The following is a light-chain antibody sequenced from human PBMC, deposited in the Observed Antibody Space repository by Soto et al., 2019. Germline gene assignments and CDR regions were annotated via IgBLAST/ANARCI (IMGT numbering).Light chain of an antibody. CDR1: QSVSSSY. CDR3: QQYGNSPIT. V-gene: IGKV3-20*01. J-gene: IGKJ5*01. CDR2: GAS. Sequence: EIVLTQSPGTLSLSPGERATLSCRASQSVSSSYLAWYQQKPGQAPRLLIYGASSRATGIPDRFSGSGSGTDFTLNISRLETEDFAVYYCQQYGNSPITFGQGTRLEIK.